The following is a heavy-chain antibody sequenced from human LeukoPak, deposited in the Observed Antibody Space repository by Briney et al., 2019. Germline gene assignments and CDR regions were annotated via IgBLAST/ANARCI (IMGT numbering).Heavy chain of an antibody. J-gene: IGHJ1*01. CDR1: GGSISDYY. CDR2: IYHSGST. Sequence: SETLSLTCTVSGGSISDYYWSWIRQPPGKGLEWIAYIYHSGSTNYDPSLKSRVTISVDTSKNQFSLKLSSVTAADTAVYYCARSRWTVYFHHWGQGTLVTVSS. CDR3: ARSRWTVYFHH. D-gene: IGHD5-24*01. V-gene: IGHV4-59*01.